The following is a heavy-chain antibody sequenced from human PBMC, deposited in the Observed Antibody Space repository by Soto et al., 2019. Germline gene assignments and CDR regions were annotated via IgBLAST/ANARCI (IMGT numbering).Heavy chain of an antibody. D-gene: IGHD3-16*01. Sequence: ASVEVSCKXSGYTFTSYEINWVRQATGQGLEWMGWMNPNSGNIGFAQKFQGRVTMTRNTSVSTAYMELSSLRSEDTAVYYCARGGGTGWFDPWGQGTLVTVSS. CDR1: GYTFTSYE. V-gene: IGHV1-8*01. CDR2: MNPNSGNI. J-gene: IGHJ5*02. CDR3: ARGGGTGWFDP.